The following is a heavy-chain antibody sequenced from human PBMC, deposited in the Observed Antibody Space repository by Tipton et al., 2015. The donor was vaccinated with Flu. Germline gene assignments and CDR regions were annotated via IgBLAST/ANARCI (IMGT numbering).Heavy chain of an antibody. Sequence: GSLRLSCAASGFTFSIYAMSWVRQAPGKRLEWISAISGGGGGTYYADSVKGRFTISRDNSKNTLYLQMNSLRAEDTAVYYCARDGEIYYFDYWGQGTLVTVSS. CDR1: GFTFSIYA. CDR3: ARDGEIYYFDY. D-gene: IGHD7-27*01. V-gene: IGHV3-23*01. CDR2: ISGGGGGT. J-gene: IGHJ4*02.